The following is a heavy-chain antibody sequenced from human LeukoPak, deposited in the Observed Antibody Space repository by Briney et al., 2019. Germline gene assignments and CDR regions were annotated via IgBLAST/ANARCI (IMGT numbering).Heavy chain of an antibody. CDR1: GGSLSSYY. V-gene: IGHV4-59*08. CDR2: IYFSGST. D-gene: IGHD3-16*01. Sequence: SETLSLTCSVSGGSLSSYYWTWIRQPPGKGLEWIGCIYFSGSTTYNPSLKSRVTISVDTSKNQFSLNLNSVTAADTAMYYCARFGGYYYMDVWGKGTTVTVSS. CDR3: ARFGGYYYMDV. J-gene: IGHJ6*03.